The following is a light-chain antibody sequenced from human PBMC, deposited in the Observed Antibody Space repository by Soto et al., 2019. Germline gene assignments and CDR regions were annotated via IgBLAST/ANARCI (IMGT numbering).Light chain of an antibody. J-gene: IGLJ2*01. Sequence: QAVVTQPPSVSGAPGQRVTISCTGSSSNIGAGYDVHWYQQLPGRAPKLLIYGNTNRPSGVPDLFSGSKSGTSASLAITGLHAEDEADYYCLSFDSSLSVVFGGGTKLTVL. V-gene: IGLV1-40*01. CDR1: SSNIGAGYD. CDR3: LSFDSSLSVV. CDR2: GNT.